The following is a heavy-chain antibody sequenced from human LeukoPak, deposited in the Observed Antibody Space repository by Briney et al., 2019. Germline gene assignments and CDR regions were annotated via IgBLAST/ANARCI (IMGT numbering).Heavy chain of an antibody. CDR2: INHSGRT. J-gene: IGHJ4*02. CDR1: GGSFSGYY. Sequence: PSETLSLTCAVYGGSFSGYYWSWVRQPPGKGLEWIGEINHSGRTKYNPSLKRRVTISVDTSKNQFSLRLSSVTAADTAVYYCARHVSVAVTNFFDSWGQGTLVTVSS. D-gene: IGHD6-19*01. V-gene: IGHV4-34*01. CDR3: ARHVSVAVTNFFDS.